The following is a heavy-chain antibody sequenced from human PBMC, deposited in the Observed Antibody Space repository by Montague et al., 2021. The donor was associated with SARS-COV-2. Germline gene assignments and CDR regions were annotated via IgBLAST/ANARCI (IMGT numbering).Heavy chain of an antibody. CDR2: IYHSGST. CDR3: ARAPDPPRYFVWLKI. V-gene: IGHV4-4*02. Sequence: SETLSLTCAISGGSISSSNWWCWVRPPPGKVLEWIVEIYHSGSTNYNPSLKRRVTISVDTAKHRFSLKLSSVTAADTAVYYCARAPDPPRYFVWLKIWGQGTLVTVSS. D-gene: IGHD3-9*01. CDR1: GGSISSSNW. J-gene: IGHJ4*02.